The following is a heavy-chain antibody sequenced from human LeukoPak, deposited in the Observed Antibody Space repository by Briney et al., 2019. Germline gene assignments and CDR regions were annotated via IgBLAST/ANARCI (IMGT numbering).Heavy chain of an antibody. CDR1: GYTFTGYY. CDR3: ARDGDFWSGSDFDY. Sequence: ASVKVSCKASGYTFTGYYMHWVRQAPGQGLEWMGRINPNSGGTNYAQKFKGRVTMTRDTSISTAYMELSRLRSDDTAVYYCARDGDFWSGSDFDYWGQGTLVTVSS. CDR2: INPNSGGT. V-gene: IGHV1-2*06. D-gene: IGHD3-3*01. J-gene: IGHJ4*02.